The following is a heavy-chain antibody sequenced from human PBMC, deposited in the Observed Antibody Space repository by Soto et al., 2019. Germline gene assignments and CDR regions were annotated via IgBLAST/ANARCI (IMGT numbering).Heavy chain of an antibody. CDR2: IYYSGGT. V-gene: IGHV4-39*01. CDR3: GRLEGLATISYYFDY. D-gene: IGHD3-9*01. Sequence: SETLSLTCTVSGGSISSTSYHWGWIRQPPGKGLEWIGSIYYSGGTYYNPSLKSRVTISLDTSKNQFSLKVTSVTAADTAVYYCGRLEGLATISYYFDYWGQGALVTVSS. J-gene: IGHJ4*02. CDR1: GGSISSTSYH.